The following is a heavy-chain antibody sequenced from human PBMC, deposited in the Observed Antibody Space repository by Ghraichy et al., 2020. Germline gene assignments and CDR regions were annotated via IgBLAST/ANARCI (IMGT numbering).Heavy chain of an antibody. CDR3: ARDDLGYDYH. D-gene: IGHD5-12*01. V-gene: IGHV3-48*01. CDR1: GFTFSSYS. J-gene: IGHJ5*02. Sequence: GGSLRLSCAASGFTFSSYSMNWVRQAPGKGLEWVSYISSSSSTIYYADSVKVRFTISRDNAKNSLYLQMNSLRAEDTAVYYCARDDLGYDYHWGQGTLVTVSS. CDR2: ISSSSSTI.